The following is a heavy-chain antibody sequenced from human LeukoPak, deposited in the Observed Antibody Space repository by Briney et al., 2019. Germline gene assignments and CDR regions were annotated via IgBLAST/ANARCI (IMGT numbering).Heavy chain of an antibody. Sequence: SETLSLTCTVSGGSISSSSYYWGWIRQPPGKGLEWIGSIYYRGSTYYNPSLKSRVTISVDTSKNHFSLKLSSVTAADTAVYYCARARVDRIFDYWGQGTLVTVSS. J-gene: IGHJ4*02. CDR3: ARARVDRIFDY. V-gene: IGHV4-39*02. D-gene: IGHD2-15*01. CDR1: GGSISSSSYY. CDR2: IYYRGST.